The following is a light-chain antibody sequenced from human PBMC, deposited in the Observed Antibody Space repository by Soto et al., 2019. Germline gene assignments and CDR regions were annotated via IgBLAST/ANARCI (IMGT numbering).Light chain of an antibody. CDR1: QSVSRN. J-gene: IGKJ1*01. CDR2: GAS. Sequence: EIVMTQSPATLSVSPGERATLSCRASQSVSRNLAWYQQKPGQAPRLLIYGASTRATGTPARFSGSGSGTEFTLTISSLQSEDFAVYYCQQHNDWPRTFGQGTKVDIK. CDR3: QQHNDWPRT. V-gene: IGKV3-15*01.